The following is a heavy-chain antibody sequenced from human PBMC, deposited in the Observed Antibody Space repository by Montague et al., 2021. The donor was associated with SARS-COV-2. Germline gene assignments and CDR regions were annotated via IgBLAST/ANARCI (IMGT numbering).Heavy chain of an antibody. J-gene: IGHJ4*02. D-gene: IGHD3-3*01. V-gene: IGHV3-11*05. CDR2: ISSSSSYT. CDR1: GFTFSDYY. CDR3: ARGYDFWSGYSD. Sequence: SLRLSCAASGFTFSDYYMSWIRQAPGKGLEWVSYISSSSSYTNYADSVKGRFTISRDNAKNSLYLQMNSLRAEDTAVYYCARGYDFWSGYSDWGQGTLVTVSS.